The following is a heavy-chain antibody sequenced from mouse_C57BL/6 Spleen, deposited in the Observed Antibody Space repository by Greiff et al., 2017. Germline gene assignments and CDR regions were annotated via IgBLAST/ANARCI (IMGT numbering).Heavy chain of an antibody. CDR2: INPNNGGT. J-gene: IGHJ2*01. D-gene: IGHD1-1*01. CDR1: GYTFTDYY. CDR3: ARPALHYFDD. V-gene: IGHV1-26*01. Sequence: VQLQQSGPELVKPGASVKISCKASGYTFTDYYLNWVKQGHGKGLGWIGDINPNNGGTSSNQKFKGKATLTVDKSSSTAYMGLRSLTSEDSAVFYGARPALHYFDDWGQGTTLTVSS.